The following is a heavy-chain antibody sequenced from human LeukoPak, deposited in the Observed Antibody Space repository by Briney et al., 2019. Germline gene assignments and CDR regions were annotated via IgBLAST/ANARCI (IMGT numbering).Heavy chain of an antibody. CDR2: IYSGGST. Sequence: GGSLRLPCAASDFTVSSNFMSWVRQAPGKGLEWVSIIYSGGSTYYADSVKGRFTISRDNSKNTLYLQMNSLRAEDTAVYYCARAQYYYDSSGYYYPYYFDYWGQGTLVTVSS. D-gene: IGHD3-22*01. CDR3: ARAQYYYDSSGYYYPYYFDY. CDR1: DFTVSSNF. V-gene: IGHV3-53*01. J-gene: IGHJ4*02.